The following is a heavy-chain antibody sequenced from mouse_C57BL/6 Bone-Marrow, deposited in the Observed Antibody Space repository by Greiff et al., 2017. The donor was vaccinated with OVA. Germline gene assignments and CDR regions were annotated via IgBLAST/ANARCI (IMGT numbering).Heavy chain of an antibody. CDR1: GFNIKDDY. V-gene: IGHV14-4*01. Sequence: EVKLQESGAELVRPGASVKLSCTASGFNIKDDYMHWVKQRPEQGLEWIGWIDPENGDTEYASKFQGKATITADTSSNTAYLQLSSLTSEDTAVYYCTDLLLRGYWGQGTTLTVSS. CDR2: IDPENGDT. D-gene: IGHD1-1*01. J-gene: IGHJ2*01. CDR3: TDLLLRGY.